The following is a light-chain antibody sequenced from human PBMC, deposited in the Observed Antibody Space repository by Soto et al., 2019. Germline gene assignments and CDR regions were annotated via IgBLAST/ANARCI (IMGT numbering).Light chain of an antibody. V-gene: IGKV3-20*01. Sequence: EIVLTQSPATLSLSPGERATLSCRASQSVSSNLAWYQQKPGQAPRLLIYDASDRATGTPDRFSGSGSGTDFTLTISRLEPEDFAVYYCQQYGSSPIPFGQGTRLAI. CDR1: QSVSSN. J-gene: IGKJ5*01. CDR3: QQYGSSPIP. CDR2: DAS.